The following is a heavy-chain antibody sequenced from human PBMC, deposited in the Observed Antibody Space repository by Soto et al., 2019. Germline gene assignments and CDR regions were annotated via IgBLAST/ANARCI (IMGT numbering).Heavy chain of an antibody. CDR3: ARSAYDSSGYPGGYFDY. J-gene: IGHJ4*02. CDR1: GGSFSSTSYY. V-gene: IGHV4-39*07. D-gene: IGHD3-22*01. CDR2: IYYSGST. Sequence: SETLSLTCSVSGGSFSSTSYYWGWIRQPPGKGLEWIGSIYYSGSTNYNPSLKSRVTISVDTSKNQFSLKLSSVTAADTAVYYCARSAYDSSGYPGGYFDYWVQGTLVTVSS.